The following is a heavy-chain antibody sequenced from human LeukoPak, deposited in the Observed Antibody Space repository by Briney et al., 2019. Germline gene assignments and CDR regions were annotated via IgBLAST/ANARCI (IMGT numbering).Heavy chain of an antibody. V-gene: IGHV4-4*07. CDR3: ARDQALNWNYDVFDY. CDR2: IYISGST. CDR1: GGSISSHY. D-gene: IGHD3-3*01. J-gene: IGHJ4*02. Sequence: SETLSLTCTVSGGSISSHYWSWIRQPAGKGLVWIGRIYISGSTQYNPSLTSRVTMSLDTSKNQFSLKLTSVTAADTAIYYCARDQALNWNYDVFDYWGQGTLVTVSS.